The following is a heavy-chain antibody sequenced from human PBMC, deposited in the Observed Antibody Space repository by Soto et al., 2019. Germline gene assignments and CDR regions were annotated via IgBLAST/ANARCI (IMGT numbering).Heavy chain of an antibody. CDR3: ARGYNDFWSGYFTWFDP. V-gene: IGHV6-1*01. CDR2: TYYRSKWYN. Sequence: SQTLSLTCAISGDSVSSNSAAWNWIRQSPSRGLEWLGRTYYRSKWYNDYAVSVKSRITINPDTSKNQFSLKLSSVTAADTAVYYCARGYNDFWSGYFTWFDPWGQGTLVTVSS. CDR1: GDSVSSNSAA. D-gene: IGHD3-3*01. J-gene: IGHJ5*02.